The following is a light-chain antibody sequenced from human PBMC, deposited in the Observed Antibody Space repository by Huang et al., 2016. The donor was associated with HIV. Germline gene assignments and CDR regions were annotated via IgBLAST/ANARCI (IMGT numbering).Light chain of an antibody. J-gene: IGKJ1*01. CDR3: QHYNNWPWWT. CDR2: SAS. V-gene: IGKV3-15*01. CDR1: QSVTSN. Sequence: EVVMTQSPAILSVSPGERATLSCRASQSVTSNLAWYQQKPGQAPRLLIYSASTRATGIPSRFSGSVSGTEFTRTISSLQSEDFAVYYCQHYNNWPWWTFGQGTKVEIK.